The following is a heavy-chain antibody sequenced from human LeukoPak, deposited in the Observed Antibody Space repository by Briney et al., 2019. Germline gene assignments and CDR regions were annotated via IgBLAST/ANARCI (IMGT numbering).Heavy chain of an antibody. D-gene: IGHD1-1*01. CDR3: ARGNSADH. Sequence: ASVTVSCKPSVYTFTSYDINWVRPAPGQGLEWVGRMSSHSGNAAYAQKFQGRITITRNSSITTAYMELSSLRSEGTAVYYCARGNSADHWGQGTLVTVSS. CDR1: VYTFTSYD. J-gene: IGHJ5*02. V-gene: IGHV1-8*03. CDR2: MSSHSGNA.